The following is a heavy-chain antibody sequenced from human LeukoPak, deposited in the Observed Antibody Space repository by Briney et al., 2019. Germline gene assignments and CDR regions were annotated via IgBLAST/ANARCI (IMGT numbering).Heavy chain of an antibody. CDR2: INPGGGST. CDR1: GYTFTSYY. V-gene: IGHV1-46*01. Sequence: GASVKVSCKASGYTFTSYYMHWVRQAPGQGLEWMGIINPGGGSTNYALRFQGRVTMTRDTSTSTVYMELGSLRSEDTAVYYCARDLGPTAAPTYYYYYMDVWGKGTTVTVSS. D-gene: IGHD6-13*01. CDR3: ARDLGPTAAPTYYYYYMDV. J-gene: IGHJ6*03.